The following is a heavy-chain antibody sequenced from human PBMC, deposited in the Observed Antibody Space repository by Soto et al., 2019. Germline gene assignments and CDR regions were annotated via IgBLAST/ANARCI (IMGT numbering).Heavy chain of an antibody. CDR1: GYTFTGYY. J-gene: IGHJ6*02. V-gene: IGHV1-2*04. CDR2: INPNSGGT. CDR3: AREGGYSSGWYVPGYYDMDA. D-gene: IGHD6-19*01. Sequence: ASVKVSCKASGYTFTGYYMHWVRQAPGQGLEWMGWINPNSGGTNYAQKFQGWVTMTRDTSISTAYMELSRLRSDDTAVYYCAREGGYSSGWYVPGYYDMDAWGQGTPVTVS.